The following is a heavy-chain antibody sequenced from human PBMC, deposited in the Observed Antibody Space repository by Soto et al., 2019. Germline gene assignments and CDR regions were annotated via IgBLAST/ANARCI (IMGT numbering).Heavy chain of an antibody. CDR2: ISAYNGNT. J-gene: IGHJ1*01. CDR3: ARDALTTVTVEYFQH. D-gene: IGHD4-17*01. Sequence: QVQLVQSGAEVKKPGASVKVSCKASGYTFTSYGISWVRQAPGQGLEWMGWISAYNGNTNYAQKLQGRVTMTADTSTSTAYMELRSLRSDDTAVYYCARDALTTVTVEYFQHWGQGTLVTVSS. V-gene: IGHV1-18*01. CDR1: GYTFTSYG.